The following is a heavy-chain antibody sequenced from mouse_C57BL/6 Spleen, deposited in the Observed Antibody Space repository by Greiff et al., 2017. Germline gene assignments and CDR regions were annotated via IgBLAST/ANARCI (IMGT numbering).Heavy chain of an antibody. CDR3: ARGYSGYAMDY. CDR1: GYTFTDYN. Sequence: RVEPGASVKMSCKASGYTFTDYNMHWVKQSHGKSLEWIGYINPNNGGTSYNQKFKGKATLTVNKSSSTAYMELRSLTSEDSAVYYCARGYSGYAMDYWGQGTSVTVSS. J-gene: IGHJ4*01. V-gene: IGHV1-22*01. CDR2: INPNNGGT.